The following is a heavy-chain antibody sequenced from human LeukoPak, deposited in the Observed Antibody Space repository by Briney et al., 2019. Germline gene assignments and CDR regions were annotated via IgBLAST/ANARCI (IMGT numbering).Heavy chain of an antibody. V-gene: IGHV3-23*01. CDR1: GFTFSSYA. CDR3: AKESSGIAVAGTGYFDL. CDR2: IRGSGAGT. Sequence: PGGSLRLSCAASGFTFSSYAMTWVRQAPGKGLEWVSSIRGSGAGTSYAASVEGRFTMSRDNSKNTLYLQMNSLRAEDTALYYCAKESSGIAVAGTGYFDLWGRGTLVTVSS. J-gene: IGHJ2*01. D-gene: IGHD6-19*01.